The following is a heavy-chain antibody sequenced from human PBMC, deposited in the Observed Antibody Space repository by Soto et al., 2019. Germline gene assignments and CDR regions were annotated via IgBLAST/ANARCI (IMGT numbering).Heavy chain of an antibody. D-gene: IGHD6-13*01. CDR3: ARVRSSSWPDWFDP. Sequence: SETLSLTCTGSGGSISSYYWSWIRQPAGKGLEWIGRIYTSGSTNYNPSLKSRVTMSVDTSKNQFSLKLSSVTAADTAVYYCARVRSSSWPDWFDPWGQGTLVTVSS. J-gene: IGHJ5*02. V-gene: IGHV4-4*07. CDR2: IYTSGST. CDR1: GGSISSYY.